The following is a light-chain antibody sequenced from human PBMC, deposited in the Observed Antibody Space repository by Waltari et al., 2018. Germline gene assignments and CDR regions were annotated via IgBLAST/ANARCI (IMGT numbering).Light chain of an antibody. CDR2: AAS. V-gene: IGKV3-15*01. CDR1: QSVRSN. J-gene: IGKJ4*01. Sequence: EIEMTQFPATLSVSPGERATLSCRASQSVRSNLAWYQQKPGQAPRLLIYAASTRATGIPASFSGSGAGTEFTLTISSLQSEDFAVYYCQQYNNWPLTFGGGTKVEIK. CDR3: QQYNNWPLT.